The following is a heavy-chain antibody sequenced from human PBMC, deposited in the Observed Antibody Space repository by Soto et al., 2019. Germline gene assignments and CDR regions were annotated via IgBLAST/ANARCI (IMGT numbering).Heavy chain of an antibody. CDR2: IYSSGST. Sequence: KPXASLSLPCTVCGGCIGGSNYFGGWIRQSPGTGLEWLGTIYSSGSTYYNPSLKGRITMSLDTSKNQFSLNLGSVTAAGTAVYYCTRSSFAVRGVTTMDVCGPGTTVTVSS. CDR1: GGCIGGSNYF. V-gene: IGHV4-39*01. D-gene: IGHD3-10*01. CDR3: TRSSFAVRGVTTMDV. J-gene: IGHJ6*02.